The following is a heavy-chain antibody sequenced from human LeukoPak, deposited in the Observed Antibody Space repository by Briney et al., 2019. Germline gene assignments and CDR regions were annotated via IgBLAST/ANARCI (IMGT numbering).Heavy chain of an antibody. CDR2: MWSDGSET. CDR1: GFTFSSYG. CDR3: ARDWDGDYAYYFYYGMDV. Sequence: PGRSLRLSCAASGFTFSSYGMHWVRQAPGKGLEWLAVMWSDGSETFYSDSVRGRFTISRDNSKNTVHLQMNSLRAEDTAVYYCARDWDGDYAYYFYYGMDVWGQGTTVTVSS. J-gene: IGHJ6*02. V-gene: IGHV3-33*08. D-gene: IGHD4-17*01.